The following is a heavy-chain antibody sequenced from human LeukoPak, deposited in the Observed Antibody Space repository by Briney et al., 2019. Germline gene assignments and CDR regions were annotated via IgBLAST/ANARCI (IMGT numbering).Heavy chain of an antibody. Sequence: SETLSLTCADYGGSFSGYYWSWIRQPPGKGLEWIGEINHSGSTNYNPSLKSRVTISVDTSKNQFSLKLSSVTAADTAVYYCARGLRGYCSSTSCDSPPYYYYYMDVWGKGTTVTVSS. CDR3: ARGLRGYCSSTSCDSPPYYYYYMDV. D-gene: IGHD2-2*01. J-gene: IGHJ6*03. CDR2: INHSGST. V-gene: IGHV4-34*01. CDR1: GGSFSGYY.